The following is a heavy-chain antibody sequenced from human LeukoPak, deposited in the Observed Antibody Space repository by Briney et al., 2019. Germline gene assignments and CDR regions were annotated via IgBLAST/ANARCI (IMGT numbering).Heavy chain of an antibody. CDR3: ARDWAGHLFDY. D-gene: IGHD3-16*01. V-gene: IGHV1-18*01. J-gene: IGHJ4*02. CDR2: ISAYNGNT. CDR1: GYTFTSYG. Sequence: ASVKVSCKASGYTFTSYGISWVRQAPGQGLEWMGWISAYNGNTDYAQKLQGRVTMTTDTSTSTAYMELRSLSSDDTAVYYCARDWAGHLFDYWGQGILVTVSS.